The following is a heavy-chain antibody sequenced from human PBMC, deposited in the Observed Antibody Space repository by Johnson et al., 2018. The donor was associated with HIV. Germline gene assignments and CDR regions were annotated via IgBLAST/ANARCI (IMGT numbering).Heavy chain of an antibody. J-gene: IGHJ3*02. V-gene: IGHV3-74*02. CDR1: GFTFSSYW. CDR2: INSDGSST. CDR3: ARTDTGDWNDAYDAFDI. Sequence: VQLVESGGGLVQPGESLRLSCAASGFTFSSYWMHWVRQAPGKGLVWVSRINSDGSSTNYADSVKGRFTISRDNAKNTLYLKMNSLRAEDTAVYYCARTDTGDWNDAYDAFDIWGQGTMVTVSS. D-gene: IGHD1-1*01.